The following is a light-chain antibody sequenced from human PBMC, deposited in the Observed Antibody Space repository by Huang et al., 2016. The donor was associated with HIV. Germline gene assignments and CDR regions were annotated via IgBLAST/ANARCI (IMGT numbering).Light chain of an antibody. CDR2: AAC. J-gene: IGKJ3*01. CDR3: QQYDIHPLT. CDR1: QDINNF. Sequence: IRMTQSPSSLSASTGDRVTITCRANQDINNFIAWHQQRPGSVPKRLTYAACTLQSGVPSVFSGNGSVTDFTLTIGCLHSEDVATYYCQQYDIHPLTFGPGTRVDIK. V-gene: IGKV1-8*01.